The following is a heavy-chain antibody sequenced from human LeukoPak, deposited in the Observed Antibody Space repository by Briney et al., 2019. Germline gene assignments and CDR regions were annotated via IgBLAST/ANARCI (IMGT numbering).Heavy chain of an antibody. CDR3: ARSGQGWFGEPYYFDY. CDR2: ISAYNGNT. Sequence: GASVKVSCKASGYTFTSYGISWVRQAPGQGLEWMGWISAYNGNTNYAQKLQGRVTMTTDTSTSTAYMELRSLRPDDTAVYYCARSGQGWFGEPYYFDYWGQGTLVTVSS. V-gene: IGHV1-18*01. D-gene: IGHD3-10*01. J-gene: IGHJ4*02. CDR1: GYTFTSYG.